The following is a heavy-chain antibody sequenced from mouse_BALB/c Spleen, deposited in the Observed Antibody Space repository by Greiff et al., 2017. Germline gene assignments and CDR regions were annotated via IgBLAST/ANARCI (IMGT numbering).Heavy chain of an antibody. CDR1: GFTFSSYA. V-gene: IGHV5-9-4*01. J-gene: IGHJ4*01. CDR2: ISSGGSYT. Sequence: EVHLVESGGGLVKPGGSLKLSCAASGFTFSSYAMSLVRQSPEKRLEWVAEISSGGSYTYYPDTVTGRFTISRDNAKNTLYLEMSSLRSEDTAMYYCARGSYAMDYWGQGTSVTVSS. CDR3: ARGSYAMDY.